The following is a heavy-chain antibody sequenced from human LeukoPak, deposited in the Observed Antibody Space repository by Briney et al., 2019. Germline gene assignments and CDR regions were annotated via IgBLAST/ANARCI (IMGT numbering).Heavy chain of an antibody. V-gene: IGHV4-39*02. CDR2: ISSSGNT. J-gene: IGHJ4*02. CDR3: ARLGAGPTYYDFWSGYSSFYFDY. Sequence: SETLSLTCIVSGGSTSGGNYYWGWIRRPPGKGLEWIGGISSSGNTYYNPSLKSRITISIDTSKNHFSLRLSSVTAADTAVYYCARLGAGPTYYDFWSGYSSFYFDYWGQGTLVTVSS. CDR1: GGSTSGGNYY. D-gene: IGHD3-3*01.